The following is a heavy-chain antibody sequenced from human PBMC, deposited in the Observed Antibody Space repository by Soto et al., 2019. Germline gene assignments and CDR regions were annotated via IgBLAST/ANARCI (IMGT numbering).Heavy chain of an antibody. V-gene: IGHV1-2*02. CDR2: INPNSGGT. Sequence: ASVKVSCKASGYTFTGYYMHWVRQAPGQGLEWMGWINPNSGGTNYAQKFQGRVTMTRDTSISTAYMELSRLRSDDTAVYYCARSKSSGWPYYYYYGMDVWGQGTTVTVSS. D-gene: IGHD6-19*01. CDR3: ARSKSSGWPYYYYYGMDV. J-gene: IGHJ6*02. CDR1: GYTFTGYY.